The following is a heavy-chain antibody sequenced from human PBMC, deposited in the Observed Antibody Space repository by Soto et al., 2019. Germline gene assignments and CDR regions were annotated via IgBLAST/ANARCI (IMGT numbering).Heavy chain of an antibody. CDR2: IYSSGNT. D-gene: IGHD6-13*01. CDR3: ARIIAAASNWFDP. V-gene: IGHV4-31*03. CDR1: GGSISTAGHY. Sequence: SETLSLTCTVSGGSISTAGHYWSWIRQYPGKGLEWMGYIYSSGNTYYNPSLKSRVSISLDTAKNQFSLKVRSVTAADTAVYYCARIIAAASNWFDPWGQGTLVTVSS. J-gene: IGHJ5*02.